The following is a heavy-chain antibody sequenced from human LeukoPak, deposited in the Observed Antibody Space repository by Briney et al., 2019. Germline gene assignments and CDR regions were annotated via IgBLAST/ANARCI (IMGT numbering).Heavy chain of an antibody. Sequence: SETLSLTCTVSGGSISSSSYYWGWIRQPPGKGLEWIGSIYYSGSTYYNPSLKSRVTISVDSSKNQFSLKLTSVTAADTAAYYCARQAEILNWFDPWGQGTLVTVSS. CDR3: ARQAEILNWFDP. D-gene: IGHD2/OR15-2a*01. CDR2: IYYSGST. V-gene: IGHV4-39*01. CDR1: GGSISSSSYY. J-gene: IGHJ5*02.